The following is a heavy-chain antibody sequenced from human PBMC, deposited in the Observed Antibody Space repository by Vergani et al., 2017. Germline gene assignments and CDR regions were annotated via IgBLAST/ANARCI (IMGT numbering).Heavy chain of an antibody. J-gene: IGHJ4*02. D-gene: IGHD6-13*01. Sequence: QVQLVQSGAEVKKPGASVKVSCKASGYTFTSYYMHWVRQAPGQGLEWMGMINPSGGSTSYAQKFQGRVTMTRDTSTSTVYMELSSLRSEDTAVYYCARGVGAAAGHRSANFDYWGQGTLVTVSS. CDR2: INPSGGST. CDR3: ARGVGAAAGHRSANFDY. V-gene: IGHV1-46*01. CDR1: GYTFTSYY.